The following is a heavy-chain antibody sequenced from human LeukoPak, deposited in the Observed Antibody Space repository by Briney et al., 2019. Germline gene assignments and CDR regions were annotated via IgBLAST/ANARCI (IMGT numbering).Heavy chain of an antibody. V-gene: IGHV1-2*02. CDR1: GYTFTGYY. CDR2: INPNSGGT. CDR3: ARDAPRNDYGDYRTGY. Sequence: ASVKVSCKASGYTFTGYYMHWVRQAPGQGLEWMGWINPNSGGTNYAQKFQGRVTMTRDMSISTAYMELSRLRSDDTAVYYCARDAPRNDYGDYRTGYWGQGTLVTVSS. J-gene: IGHJ4*02. D-gene: IGHD4-17*01.